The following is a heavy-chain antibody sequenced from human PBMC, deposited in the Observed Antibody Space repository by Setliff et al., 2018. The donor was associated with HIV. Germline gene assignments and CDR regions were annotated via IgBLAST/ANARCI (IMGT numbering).Heavy chain of an antibody. CDR3: ARAMGYSSSKSGRVLLY. D-gene: IGHD6-13*01. J-gene: IGHJ1*01. CDR1: GDSISSYF. V-gene: IGHV4-59*01. Sequence: PSETLSLTCSVSGDSISSYFWSWVRQPPGKGLEWIGYIYHTGTTNYNPSFWSRATISVDTSKNQISLRLTSLTAADTAVYYCARAMGYSSSKSGRVLLYWGQGAPVTVSS. CDR2: IYHTGTT.